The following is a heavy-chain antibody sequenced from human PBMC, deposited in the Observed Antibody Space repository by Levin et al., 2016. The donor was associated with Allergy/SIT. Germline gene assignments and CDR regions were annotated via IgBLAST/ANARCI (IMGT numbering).Heavy chain of an antibody. CDR1: GGSISSSSYY. Sequence: GSLRLSCTVSGGSISSSSYYWGWIRQPPGKGLEWIGSIYYSGSTYYNPSLKSRVTISVDTSKNQFSLKLSSVTAADTAVYYCARQLITFGGVIGFDYWGQGTLVTVSS. V-gene: IGHV4-39*01. D-gene: IGHD3-16*02. J-gene: IGHJ4*02. CDR3: ARQLITFGGVIGFDY. CDR2: IYYSGST.